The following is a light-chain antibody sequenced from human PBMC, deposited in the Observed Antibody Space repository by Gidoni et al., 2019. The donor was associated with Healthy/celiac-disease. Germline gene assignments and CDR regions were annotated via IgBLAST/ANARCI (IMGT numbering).Light chain of an antibody. CDR1: SSNIGAGYD. J-gene: IGLJ2*01. CDR2: GNS. CDR3: QSYDSSLSGVV. V-gene: IGLV1-40*01. Sequence: SVLTHPPSVSGAPGQRVTISCTGSSSNIGAGYDVHWYQQLPGTAPKLIIYGNSNRPSGVPDRFSGSKSGTSASLAITGLQAEDEADYYCQSYDSSLSGVVFGGGTKLTVL.